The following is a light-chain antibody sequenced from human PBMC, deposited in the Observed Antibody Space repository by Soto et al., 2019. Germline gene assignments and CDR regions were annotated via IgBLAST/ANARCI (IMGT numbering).Light chain of an antibody. V-gene: IGKV1-13*02. CDR2: DAS. Sequence: AIQLTQSPSSLSASVGDRVTITCRASQGISSALAWYQQKPGKAPKLLIYDASSLESGVPSRFSGSGSGTDFTLTISSLQPEDFATYYCQQFNSYPHPPTYTFGQGTKLEIK. CDR3: QQFNSYPHPPTYT. J-gene: IGKJ2*01. CDR1: QGISSA.